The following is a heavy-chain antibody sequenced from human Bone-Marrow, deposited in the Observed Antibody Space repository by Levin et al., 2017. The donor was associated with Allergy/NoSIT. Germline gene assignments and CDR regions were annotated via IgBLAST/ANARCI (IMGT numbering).Heavy chain of an antibody. V-gene: IGHV3-30-3*01. D-gene: IGHD2-2*01. Sequence: GESLKISCAASGFTFSSYAMHWVRQAPGKGLEWVAVISYDGSNKYYADSVKGRFTISRDNSKNTLYLQMNSLRAEDTAVYYCASSCISTSCYARGLRNIDYYYGMDVWGQGTTVTVSS. J-gene: IGHJ6*02. CDR1: GFTFSSYA. CDR3: ASSCISTSCYARGLRNIDYYYGMDV. CDR2: ISYDGSNK.